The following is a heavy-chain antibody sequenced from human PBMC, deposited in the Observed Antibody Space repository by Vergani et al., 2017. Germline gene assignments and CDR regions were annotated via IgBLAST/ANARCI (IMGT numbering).Heavy chain of an antibody. CDR2: ISSSGSTI. D-gene: IGHD2-2*01. Sequence: QVQLVESGGGLVKPGGSLRLSCAASGFTFSDYYMSWIRQAPGKGLEWVSYISSSGSTIYYADSVKGRFTISRDNAKNSLYLQMNSLRAEDTAVYYCARDEGISSTRGSYYYYGMDVWGQGTTVTVSS. CDR3: ARDEGISSTRGSYYYYGMDV. V-gene: IGHV3-11*04. CDR1: GFTFSDYY. J-gene: IGHJ6*02.